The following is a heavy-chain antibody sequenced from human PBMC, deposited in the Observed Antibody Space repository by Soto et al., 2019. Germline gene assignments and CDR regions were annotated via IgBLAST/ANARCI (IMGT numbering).Heavy chain of an antibody. CDR2: IYSGGST. CDR3: AKRFNYYDSSGPTGGMDV. D-gene: IGHD3-22*01. J-gene: IGHJ6*02. Sequence: GGSLRLSCAASGFTVRSNYMTWVRQAPGKGLEWVSVIYSGGSTYYADSVKGRFTISRDNSKNTLYLQMNSLRAEDTAVYYCAKRFNYYDSSGPTGGMDVWGQGTTVTVSS. CDR1: GFTVRSNY. V-gene: IGHV3-53*01.